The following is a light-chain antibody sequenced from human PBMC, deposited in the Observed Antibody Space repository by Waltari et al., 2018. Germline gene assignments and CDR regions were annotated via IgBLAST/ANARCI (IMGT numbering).Light chain of an antibody. CDR2: DVS. V-gene: IGLV2-14*03. J-gene: IGLJ2*01. CDR3: SSYIDSSTLEL. Sequence: QSALTQPASVSGSPGQSITISCTGTSSDIGGYNYVSWYQQVPGKAPKLMIYDVSIRPSGVSSRFSGSKSGNTASLTISGLQAEDEADYFCSSYIDSSTLELFGGGTSLTVL. CDR1: SSDIGGYNY.